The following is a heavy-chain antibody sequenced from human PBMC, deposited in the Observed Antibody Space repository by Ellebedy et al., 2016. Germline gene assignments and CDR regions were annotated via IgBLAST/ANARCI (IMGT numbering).Heavy chain of an antibody. CDR2: IYYSGST. D-gene: IGHD6-13*01. V-gene: IGHV4-59*12. J-gene: IGHJ4*02. CDR1: GGSISSYY. CDR3: ATRRIAAAGMVGDY. Sequence: SETLSLTCTVSGGSISSYYWSWIRQPPGKGLEWIGYIYYSGSTNYNPSLKSRVTISVDTSKNQFSLKLSSVTAADTAVYYCATRRIAAAGMVGDYWGQGTLVTVSS.